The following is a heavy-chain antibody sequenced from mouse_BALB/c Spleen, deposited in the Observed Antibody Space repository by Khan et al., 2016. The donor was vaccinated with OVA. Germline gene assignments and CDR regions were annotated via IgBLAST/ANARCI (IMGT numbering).Heavy chain of an antibody. CDR2: IWSDGRT. V-gene: IGHV2-6-1*01. CDR1: GFSLTSYG. CDR3: ARQVYPGYFDV. Sequence: QVQLKESGPGPVAPSQSLSITCTISGFSLTSYGVHWVRQPAGKGLEWLVVIWSDGRTTYNYALKSRLSISKDNSKSQVFLKVNSLQTDDTAIYYCARQVYPGYFDVWGAGTTVTVSS. J-gene: IGHJ1*01. D-gene: IGHD2-1*01.